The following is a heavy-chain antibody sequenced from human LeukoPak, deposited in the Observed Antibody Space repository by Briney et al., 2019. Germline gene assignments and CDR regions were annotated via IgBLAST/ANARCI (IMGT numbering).Heavy chain of an antibody. CDR1: GYTFTGYY. CDR3: ARAPGSNPIYYFDY. D-gene: IGHD3-3*01. CDR2: INPTIGGT. V-gene: IGHV1-2*02. Sequence: ASVTVSCKASGYTFTGYYMHWVRLAPGQGLEWMGWINPTIGGTNVAQKFQGRVTMTKDTSIGTAYMELSRLRSDDTAVYYCARAPGSNPIYYFDYWGQGTLVTVSS. J-gene: IGHJ4*02.